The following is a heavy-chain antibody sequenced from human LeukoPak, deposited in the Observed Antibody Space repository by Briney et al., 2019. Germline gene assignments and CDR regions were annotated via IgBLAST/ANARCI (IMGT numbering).Heavy chain of an antibody. D-gene: IGHD2-15*01. J-gene: IGHJ4*02. Sequence: GGSLRLSCAASGFTFSSYAMSWVRQAPGKGLEWVSAISGSGGSTYYADSVKGRFTISRANSMNTLYLQMNSLRAEDMAVYYCAKGHGIWWFFFDYWGQGTLVTVSS. CDR3: AKGHGIWWFFFDY. CDR2: ISGSGGST. V-gene: IGHV3-23*01. CDR1: GFTFSSYA.